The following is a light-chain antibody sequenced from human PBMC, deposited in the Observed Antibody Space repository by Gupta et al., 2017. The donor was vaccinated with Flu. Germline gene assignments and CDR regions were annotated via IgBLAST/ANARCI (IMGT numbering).Light chain of an antibody. CDR2: RTS. J-gene: IGKJ3*01. CDR3: QQYNSFT. Sequence: QSPYTLSASVGDRVTISCRASQSMSSWVAWYQQTPGRAPKLLIYRTSTLQTGVPSRFSGSGSGTEFTLTISSLQPDDFATYYCQQYNSFTFGPGTTVDLK. CDR1: QSMSSW. V-gene: IGKV1-5*03.